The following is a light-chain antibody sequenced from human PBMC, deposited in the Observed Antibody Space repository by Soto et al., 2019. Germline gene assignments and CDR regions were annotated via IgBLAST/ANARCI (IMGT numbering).Light chain of an antibody. CDR2: EVN. J-gene: IGLJ1*01. V-gene: IGLV2-14*01. CDR3: SSYTSSSSLYV. Sequence: ALTQPASVSWSPGQSITIACTGTSSDVGGYNYVSWYQQHPGKAPKLMIYEVNNRPSGVSNRFSGSKSGNTASLTISGLQAEDEADYYCSSYTSSSSLYVFGTGTKVTVL. CDR1: SSDVGGYNY.